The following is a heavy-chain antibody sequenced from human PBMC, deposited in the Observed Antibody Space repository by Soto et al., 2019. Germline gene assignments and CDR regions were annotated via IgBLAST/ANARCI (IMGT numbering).Heavy chain of an antibody. D-gene: IGHD6-19*01. V-gene: IGHV3-30*18. CDR3: AKEISSGWYYYYYGMDV. Sequence: TGGSLRLSCAASGFTFSSYGMHWVRQAPGKGLEWVAVISYDGSNKYYADSVKGRFTISRDNSKNTLYLQMTSLRAEDTAVYYCAKEISSGWYYYYYGMDVWGQGTTVTVSS. J-gene: IGHJ6*02. CDR1: GFTFSSYG. CDR2: ISYDGSNK.